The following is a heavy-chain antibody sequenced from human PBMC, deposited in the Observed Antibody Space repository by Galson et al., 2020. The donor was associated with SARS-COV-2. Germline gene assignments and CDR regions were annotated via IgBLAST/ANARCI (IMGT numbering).Heavy chain of an antibody. CDR3: ARTWITGAPSRTFDY. D-gene: IGHD1-1*01. Sequence: SGPTLVKPTQTPTLTRSFSGFSPSTSALCVSWIRQPPGKALEWLARIDWDGDKHYNTSLKTRLTISKDTSKNQVVLTMTNMDPVDTATYYCARTWITGAPSRTFDYWGQGTLVTVSS. J-gene: IGHJ4*02. V-gene: IGHV2-70*11. CDR2: IDWDGDK. CDR1: GFSPSTSALC.